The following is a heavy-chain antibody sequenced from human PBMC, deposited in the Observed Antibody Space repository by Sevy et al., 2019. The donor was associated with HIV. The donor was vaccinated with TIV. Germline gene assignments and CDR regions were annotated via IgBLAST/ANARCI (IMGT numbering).Heavy chain of an antibody. CDR1: GFTFSSYW. D-gene: IGHD6-13*01. CDR2: IKQDGSEK. J-gene: IGHJ3*02. V-gene: IGHV3-7*01. CDR3: TRAGSRWFDAFDI. Sequence: GRSLRLSCAASGFTFSSYWMSWVRQAPGKGLEWVANIKQDGSEKFYVDSVKGRFTISRDNAKNSLYLQMHSLRAEDTAVYYCTRAGSRWFDAFDIWGQGTMVTVSS.